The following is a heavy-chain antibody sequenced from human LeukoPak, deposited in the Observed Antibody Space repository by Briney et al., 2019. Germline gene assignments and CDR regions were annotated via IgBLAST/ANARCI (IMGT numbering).Heavy chain of an antibody. CDR2: IYYSGST. CDR1: GGSISSYY. J-gene: IGHJ5*02. Sequence: ETLSLTCTVSGGSISSYYWSWIRQPPGKGLEWIGYIYYSGSTNYNPSLKSRVTISVDTSKNQFSLKLSSVTAADTAVYYCARAYGHNWFDPWGQGTLVTVSS. CDR3: ARAYGHNWFDP. D-gene: IGHD2-8*01. V-gene: IGHV4-59*01.